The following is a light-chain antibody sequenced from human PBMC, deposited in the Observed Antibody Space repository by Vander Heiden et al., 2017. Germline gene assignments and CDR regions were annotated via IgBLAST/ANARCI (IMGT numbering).Light chain of an antibody. CDR3: AAWDDNLSGLL. CDR2: RSN. Sequence: QSVLTQPPSASATPGQRVTISCSGSSSNIGINYVYWYQQLPGTAPKLLMYRSNQRPSGVSDRFSGSKSGTSASLAISGLRSEDEADYYCAAWDDNLSGLLFGGGTKLTLL. J-gene: IGLJ2*01. CDR1: SSNIGINY. V-gene: IGLV1-47*01.